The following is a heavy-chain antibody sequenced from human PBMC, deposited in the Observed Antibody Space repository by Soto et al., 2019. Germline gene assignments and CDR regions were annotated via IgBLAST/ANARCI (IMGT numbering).Heavy chain of an antibody. D-gene: IGHD3-10*01. V-gene: IGHV3-30*18. CDR3: AKDGSYVLLWFGESGMDV. CDR2: VSHDGRVK. CDR1: GFSFDTDA. J-gene: IGHJ6*02. Sequence: PGGSLRLSCAASGFSFDTDALNWVRQAPGKGLEWLAVVSHDGRVKYYADSVKGRFTISRDNSKNTLYLQMNSLRAEDTAVYYCAKDGSYVLLWFGESGMDVRGQGTTVTVSS.